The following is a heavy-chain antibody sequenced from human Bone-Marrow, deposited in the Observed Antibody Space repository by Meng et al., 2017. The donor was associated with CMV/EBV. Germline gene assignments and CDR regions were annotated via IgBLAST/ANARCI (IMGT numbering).Heavy chain of an antibody. CDR1: GFTFSNCE. V-gene: IGHV3-48*03. CDR3: ARRETKAGVGAAHPFDY. Sequence: GESLKISCAASGFTFSNCEMNWVRQAPGKGLEWLSYISSSGSTIYQADSVKGRFTISRDNAKNSLYLQMDSLRAEDTAVYYCARRETKAGVGAAHPFDYWGQGTLVTVSS. D-gene: IGHD1-26*01. CDR2: ISSSGSTI. J-gene: IGHJ4*02.